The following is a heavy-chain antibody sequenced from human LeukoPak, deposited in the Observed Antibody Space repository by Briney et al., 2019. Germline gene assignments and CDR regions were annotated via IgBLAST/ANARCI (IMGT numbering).Heavy chain of an antibody. CDR1: GFTFSSYA. V-gene: IGHV3-23*01. Sequence: GGSLRLSCAASGFTFSSYAMSWVRQAPGKGLEWASAISGSGGSTYYADSVKGRFTISRDNSKNTLYLQMNSLRAEDTAVYYCAKGVLRYFDWLLSIDYWGQGTLVTVSS. CDR3: AKGVLRYFDWLLSIDY. D-gene: IGHD3-9*01. CDR2: ISGSGGST. J-gene: IGHJ4*02.